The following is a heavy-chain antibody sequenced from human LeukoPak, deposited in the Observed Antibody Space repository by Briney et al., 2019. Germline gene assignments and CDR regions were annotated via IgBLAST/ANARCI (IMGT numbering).Heavy chain of an antibody. V-gene: IGHV3-7*01. CDR2: IKEDGSEK. D-gene: IGHD3-22*01. CDR3: ASGGSSGYYARWFDP. CDR1: GFTFSNYW. Sequence: GGSLRLSCAASGFTFSNYWMSWVRQAPGKGLEWVANIKEDGSEKCYVDSVKGRFTISRDNAKNSLYLQMNSLRAEDTAVYYCASGGSSGYYARWFDPWGQGTLVTVSS. J-gene: IGHJ5*02.